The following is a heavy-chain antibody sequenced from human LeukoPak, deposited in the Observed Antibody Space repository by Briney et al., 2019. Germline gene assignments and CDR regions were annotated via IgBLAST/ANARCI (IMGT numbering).Heavy chain of an antibody. J-gene: IGHJ6*02. V-gene: IGHV1-69*06. CDR2: IIPIFGTA. D-gene: IGHD3-10*01. CDR1: GGTFSSYA. CDR3: AREGFGELGQMDV. Sequence: ASVKVSCKASGGTFSSYAISWVRQAPGQGLEWMGGIIPIFGTANYAQKFQGRVTITADKSTSTAYMELSSLRSEDTAVYYCAREGFGELGQMDVWGQGTTVTVSS.